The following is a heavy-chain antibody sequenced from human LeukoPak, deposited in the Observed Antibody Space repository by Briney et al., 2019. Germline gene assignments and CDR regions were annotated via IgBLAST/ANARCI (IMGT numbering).Heavy chain of an antibody. D-gene: IGHD6-13*01. CDR2: ISDDGRNK. CDR1: GFTFNNYG. CDR3: AKDRETTASGTFDF. J-gene: IGHJ4*02. Sequence: PGRSLRLSCAASGFTFNNYGMHYVRQAPGKGLEWVAVISDDGRNKNYADSVKGRFTISRDSSNNTLYLQMNSLRAEDTGVYFCAKDRETTASGTFDFRGQGTLGTVSS. V-gene: IGHV3-30*18.